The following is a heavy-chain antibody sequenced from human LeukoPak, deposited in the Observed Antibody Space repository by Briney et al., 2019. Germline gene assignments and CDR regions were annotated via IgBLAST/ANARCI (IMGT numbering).Heavy chain of an antibody. Sequence: GGSLRLSCAASGFTFREYSMSWVRQAPGKGLEWISNIRSNGRDTFYTDSVRGRFTISRDNSKNTLYLEMNSLRADDTAVYYCAKGGYTSFFDPWGQGTLVTVSP. J-gene: IGHJ5*02. D-gene: IGHD2-15*01. CDR1: GFTFREYS. V-gene: IGHV3-23*01. CDR2: IRSNGRDT. CDR3: AKGGYTSFFDP.